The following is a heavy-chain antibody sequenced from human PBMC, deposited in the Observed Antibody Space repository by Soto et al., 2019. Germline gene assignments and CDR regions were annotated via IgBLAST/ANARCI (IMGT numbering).Heavy chain of an antibody. CDR3: ARPLWRDDHNWGYFYL. V-gene: IGHV3-30-3*01. Sequence: QVQLVESGGGVVQPGRSLRLSCEASGFTFSSYAMHWVRQAPGKGLEWVAVISYDGSNKYYADSVKGRFTISRDNSKNTLYLQMTSLRAEDTAVYYCARPLWRDDHNWGYFYLCGRGTLVTVS. CDR1: GFTFSSYA. D-gene: IGHD2-21*01. CDR2: ISYDGSNK. J-gene: IGHJ2*01.